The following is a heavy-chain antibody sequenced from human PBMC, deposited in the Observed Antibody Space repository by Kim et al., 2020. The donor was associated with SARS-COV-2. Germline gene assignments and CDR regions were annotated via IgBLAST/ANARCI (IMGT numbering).Heavy chain of an antibody. CDR3: ARGTQQWLVRGPYYYYMDV. V-gene: IGHV4-34*01. CDR2: INHSGST. J-gene: IGHJ6*03. Sequence: SETLSLTCAVYGGSFSGYYWSWIRQPPGKGLEWIGEINHSGSTNYNPSLKSRVTISVETSKNQFSLKLSSVTAADTAVYYCARGTQQWLVRGPYYYYMDVWGKGTTVTVSS. CDR1: GGSFSGYY. D-gene: IGHD6-19*01.